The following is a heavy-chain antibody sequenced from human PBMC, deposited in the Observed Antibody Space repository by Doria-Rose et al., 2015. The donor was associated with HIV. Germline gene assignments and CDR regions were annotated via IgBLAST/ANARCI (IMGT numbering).Heavy chain of an antibody. J-gene: IGHJ4*02. CDR3: ARIKSSRWYHKYYFDF. Sequence: ESGPVLVKPTETLTLTCTVSGVSLSSPGMGVSWIRQPPGSALEWLANIFSDDERSYKSSLKSRLTISRGTSKSQVVLTMTDMDPVDTATYYCARIKSSRWYHKYYFDFWGQGTLVIVSA. CDR1: GVSLSSPGMG. V-gene: IGHV2-26*01. D-gene: IGHD6-13*01. CDR2: IFSDDER.